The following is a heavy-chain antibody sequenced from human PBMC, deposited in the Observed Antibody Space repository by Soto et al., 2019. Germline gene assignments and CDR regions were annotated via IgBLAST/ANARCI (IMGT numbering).Heavy chain of an antibody. D-gene: IGHD3-22*01. V-gene: IGHV1-69*13. CDR2: IIPIFGTA. CDR1: GGTFSSYA. J-gene: IGHJ4*02. Sequence: SVKVSCKASGGTFSSYAISWVRQAPGQGLEWMGGIIPIFGTANYAQKFQGRVTITADESTSTAYMELSSLRSEDTAGYYCARPTRRYYYDSSGYYYHVGYFDYWGQGTLVTVSS. CDR3: ARPTRRYYYDSSGYYYHVGYFDY.